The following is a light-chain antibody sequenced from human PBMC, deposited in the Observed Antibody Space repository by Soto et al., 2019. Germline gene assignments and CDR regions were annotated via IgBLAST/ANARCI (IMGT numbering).Light chain of an antibody. CDR3: QQYGRSRWT. J-gene: IGKJ1*01. CDR2: GAS. CDR1: QSISSNH. Sequence: EIVLTQSPSTLSLSPGDRATLSCRASQSISSNHLAWYQQKAGQAPRLLIYGASSRATGIPGRFSGSGSGTDFTLTISGLEPEDSAVYYCQQYGRSRWTFGQGTKVEI. V-gene: IGKV3-20*01.